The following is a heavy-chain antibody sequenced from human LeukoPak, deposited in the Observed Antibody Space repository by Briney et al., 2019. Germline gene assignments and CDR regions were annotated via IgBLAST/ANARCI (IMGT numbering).Heavy chain of an antibody. CDR3: ASDSISINAFDA. J-gene: IGHJ3*01. V-gene: IGHV4-59*11. CDR2: ISYIGST. Sequence: SETLSLTCTVSGGSFTNRYWSWIRQPPGKGLEWIGYISYIGSTNYNPSLKSRVTISIDTSKNEVSLMLTSVTAADTAVYYCASDSISINAFDAWGQGTMATVSS. D-gene: IGHD3-10*01. CDR1: GGSFTNRY.